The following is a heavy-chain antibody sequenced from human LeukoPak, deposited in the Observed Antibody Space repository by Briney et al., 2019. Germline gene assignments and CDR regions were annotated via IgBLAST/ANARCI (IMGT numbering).Heavy chain of an antibody. D-gene: IGHD3-22*01. CDR1: GFTFNNYA. Sequence: GGSLRLSCAASGFTFNNYAMTWVRQAPGKGLEWVSAISGGGGRTYYVDSVKGRFTISRDNSKNTLYLQMNSLRVEDTAIYYCAKVSVVAGRNAFDIWGQGTMVTVSS. V-gene: IGHV3-23*01. CDR3: AKVSVVAGRNAFDI. J-gene: IGHJ3*02. CDR2: ISGGGGRT.